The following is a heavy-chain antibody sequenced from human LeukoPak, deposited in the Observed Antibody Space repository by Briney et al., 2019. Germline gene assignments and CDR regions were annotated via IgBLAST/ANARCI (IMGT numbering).Heavy chain of an antibody. V-gene: IGHV3-23*03. CDR3: AKERSSGWPLDY. CDR1: GFTFSSYW. Sequence: PGGSLRLSCAASGFTFSSYWMSWVRQAPGKGLEWVSVIYSGGTTYYADSVKGRFTISRDNSKNTLYLQMNSLRADDTAVFYCAKERSSGWPLDYWGQGTLVTVSS. CDR2: IYSGGTT. D-gene: IGHD6-19*01. J-gene: IGHJ4*02.